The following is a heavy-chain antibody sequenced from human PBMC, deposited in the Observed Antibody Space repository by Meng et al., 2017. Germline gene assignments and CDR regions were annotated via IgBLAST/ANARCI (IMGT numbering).Heavy chain of an antibody. CDR1: GFTSSGSA. V-gene: IGHV3-73*01. CDR2: IRSKANSYAT. J-gene: IGHJ3*02. CDR3: TSPTYDYDSSAPSAFDI. Sequence: GGSLRPSCLAPGFTSSGSAMHWVRQASGKGLEGVGRIRSKANSYATAYAASVKGRFTTFRDDSENTAYLQRNSLKTEDTAVYYCTSPTYDYDSSAPSAFDIWGQGTMVTVSS. D-gene: IGHD3-22*01.